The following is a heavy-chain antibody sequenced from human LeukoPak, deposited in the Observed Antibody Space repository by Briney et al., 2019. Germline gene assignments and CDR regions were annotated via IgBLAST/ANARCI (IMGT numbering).Heavy chain of an antibody. CDR1: GGSISSYY. CDR2: IYYSGSI. V-gene: IGHV4-59*12. J-gene: IGHJ5*02. CDR3: ARDNVGYYDFWSGYYNWFDP. D-gene: IGHD3-3*01. Sequence: SSETLSLTCTVSGGSISSYYWSWIRQPPGKGLEWIGYIYYSGSINYNPSLKSRVTISVDTSKNQFSLKLSSVTAADTAVYYCARDNVGYYDFWSGYYNWFDPWGQGTLVTVSS.